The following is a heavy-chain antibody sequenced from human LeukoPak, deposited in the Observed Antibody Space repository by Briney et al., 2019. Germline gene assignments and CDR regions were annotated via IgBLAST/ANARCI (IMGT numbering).Heavy chain of an antibody. CDR2: IYYSGST. CDR3: AREVISSGWYYFDY. D-gene: IGHD6-19*01. Sequence: SETLSLTCTVSGDSISSSSSYWGWIRHPPGEGLEWIGSIYYSGSTYYNTSLKSRVTISVDTSKNQFSLRLNSVTPEDTAVYYCAREVISSGWYYFDYWGQGTLVTVSS. V-gene: IGHV4-39*02. J-gene: IGHJ4*02. CDR1: GDSISSSSSY.